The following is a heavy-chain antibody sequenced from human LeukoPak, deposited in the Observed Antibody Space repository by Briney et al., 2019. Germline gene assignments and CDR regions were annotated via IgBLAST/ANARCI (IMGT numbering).Heavy chain of an antibody. D-gene: IGHD2-2*01. V-gene: IGHV4-39*01. J-gene: IGHJ3*02. CDR1: GGSISNRSYY. CDR2: IYYSGST. CDR3: ARHSPAATESFDI. Sequence: SGTLSLTXTDSGGSISNRSYYWAWIRQPPGKGLEWIGSIYYSGSTYYNPSLKRRLTISVDTSKSQFSLKLSSVTAADTAVYYCARHSPAATESFDIWGQGTMVTVSS.